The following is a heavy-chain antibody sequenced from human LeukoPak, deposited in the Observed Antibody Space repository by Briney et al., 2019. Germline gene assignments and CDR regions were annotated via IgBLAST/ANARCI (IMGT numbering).Heavy chain of an antibody. V-gene: IGHV1-2*02. Sequence: ASVKVSCKASGGTFSSYAISWVRQAPGQGLECMGWINPNSGGTDYTQKFQGRVTMTRDTSINTAYMELSRLTSDDTAVYYCARRDFWSGWKPFDYWGQGTLVTVSS. CDR2: INPNSGGT. D-gene: IGHD3-3*01. CDR1: GGTFSSYA. CDR3: ARRDFWSGWKPFDY. J-gene: IGHJ4*02.